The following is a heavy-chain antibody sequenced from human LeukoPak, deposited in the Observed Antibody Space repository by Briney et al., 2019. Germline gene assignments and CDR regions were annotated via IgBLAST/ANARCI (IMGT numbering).Heavy chain of an antibody. Sequence: ERSLRLSCAASGFIFSSYGMHWVRQAPGKGLEWVAVISYDGNNEYYADSVKGRFTISRDNSKNTLYLQMTSLRADDTAVYYCAKDFTPYGSGSFFDYWGQGTLVTVSS. J-gene: IGHJ4*02. D-gene: IGHD3-10*01. CDR1: GFIFSSYG. V-gene: IGHV3-30*18. CDR3: AKDFTPYGSGSFFDY. CDR2: ISYDGNNE.